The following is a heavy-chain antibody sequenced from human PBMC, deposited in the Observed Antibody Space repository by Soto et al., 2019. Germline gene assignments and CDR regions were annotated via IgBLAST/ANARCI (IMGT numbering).Heavy chain of an antibody. CDR2: ITPIFGTA. CDR1: GGTFSSYA. Sequence: SVKVSCKASGGTFSSYAISWVRQAPGQELEWMGGITPIFGTANYAQKFQGRVTITADESTSTAYMELSSLRSEDTAVYYRARGSRFWSGYYPYDYYGMDVWGQGTTVTVSS. J-gene: IGHJ6*02. CDR3: ARGSRFWSGYYPYDYYGMDV. V-gene: IGHV1-69*13. D-gene: IGHD3-3*01.